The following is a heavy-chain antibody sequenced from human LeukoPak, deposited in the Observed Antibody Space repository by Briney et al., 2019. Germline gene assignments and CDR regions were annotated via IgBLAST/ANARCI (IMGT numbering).Heavy chain of an antibody. J-gene: IGHJ6*03. D-gene: IGHD4-11*01. V-gene: IGHV3-23*01. CDR1: GFTLSSYA. CDR3: AKALYTNYINYYYMDV. CDR2: ISDSGVTT. Sequence: GGSLRLSCAASGFTLSSYAMTWVRQAPGKGLEWVSSISDSGVTTYYVDSVRGRFTISRDNSKNTVFLQMNSLRPEDTAVYYCAKALYTNYINYYYMDVWGEGTTVTVSS.